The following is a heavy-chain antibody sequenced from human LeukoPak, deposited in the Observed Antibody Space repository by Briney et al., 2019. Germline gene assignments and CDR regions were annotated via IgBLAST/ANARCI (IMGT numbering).Heavy chain of an antibody. D-gene: IGHD6-19*01. Sequence: PGGSLRLPCSASGFTFSSYAMHWVRQAPGKGLEYVSAISSNGGSTYYADSVKGRFTISRDNSKNTLYLQMSSLRAEDTALYYCVKDPVAGPAVYAEYFHHWGQGTLVTVSS. CDR2: ISSNGGST. V-gene: IGHV3-64D*06. J-gene: IGHJ1*01. CDR3: VKDPVAGPAVYAEYFHH. CDR1: GFTFSSYA.